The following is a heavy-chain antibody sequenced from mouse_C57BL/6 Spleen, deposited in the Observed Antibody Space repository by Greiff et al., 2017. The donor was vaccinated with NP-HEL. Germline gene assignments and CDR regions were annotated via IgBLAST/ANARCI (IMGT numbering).Heavy chain of an antibody. J-gene: IGHJ4*01. Sequence: QVQLQQPGAELVKPGASVKLSCKASGYTFTSYWMHWVKQRPGQGLEWIGMIHPNSGSTNYNEKFKSKATLTVDKSSGTAYMQLSSLTSEDSAVYYCARYRDVNYAMDYWGQGTSVTVSS. V-gene: IGHV1-64*01. CDR1: GYTFTSYW. CDR2: IHPNSGST. CDR3: ARYRDVNYAMDY. D-gene: IGHD3-3*01.